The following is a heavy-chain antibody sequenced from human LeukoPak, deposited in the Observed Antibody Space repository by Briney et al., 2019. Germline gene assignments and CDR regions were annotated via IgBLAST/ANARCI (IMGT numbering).Heavy chain of an antibody. CDR1: GFTFSSYA. V-gene: IGHV3-23*01. CDR2: ISGSGGST. D-gene: IGHD2-2*01. J-gene: IGHJ4*02. Sequence: GGSLRLSCAASGFTFSSYAMSWVRQAPGKGLEWVSAISGSGGSTYYADPVKGRFTISRDNSKNTLYLQMNSLRAEDTAVYYCAKAGIVVVPAAYAPYFDYWGQGTLVTVSS. CDR3: AKAGIVVVPAAYAPYFDY.